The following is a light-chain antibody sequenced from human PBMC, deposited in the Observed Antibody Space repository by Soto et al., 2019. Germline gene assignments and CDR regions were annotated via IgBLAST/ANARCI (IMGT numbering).Light chain of an antibody. CDR1: RNDVGGYNY. CDR2: DVS. Sequence: QSALTQPASVSGSPGQSITISCTGTRNDVGGYNYVSWFQQHPGKAPKFMIYDVSHRSSGVSNRFSGSKSGNTASLTISGLQVEDEADYYCCSLTSTTSLGFGTGTKVTVL. V-gene: IGLV2-14*03. CDR3: CSLTSTTSLG. J-gene: IGLJ1*01.